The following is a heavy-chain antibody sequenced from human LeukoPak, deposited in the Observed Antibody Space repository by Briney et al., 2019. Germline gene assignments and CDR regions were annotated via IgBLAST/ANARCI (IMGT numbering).Heavy chain of an antibody. Sequence: SETLSLTCTVSGVSVSTTSYYWSWIRQQPGRGLEWIGYIYQSGSTYYNPSLKGRVTISMNRSKNQFSLRLSSVTAADTAVYYCARDGDRAMVRAFDIWGQGTMVTVSS. V-gene: IGHV4-30-2*01. CDR1: GVSVSTTSYY. J-gene: IGHJ3*02. D-gene: IGHD5-18*01. CDR3: ARDGDRAMVRAFDI. CDR2: IYQSGST.